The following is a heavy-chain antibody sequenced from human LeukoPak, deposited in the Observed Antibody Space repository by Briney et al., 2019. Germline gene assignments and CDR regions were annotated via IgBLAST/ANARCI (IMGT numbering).Heavy chain of an antibody. CDR1: GFNFPSYA. Sequence: PGGSLRLSCAASGFNFPSYAMNWVRQAPGKGLEWVSTFRGSGGYTSYASSVKGRFTISRDDSRDTLFLQMNSLRVEDTAKYYCSKGYGMDVWGQGTTVIVSS. CDR3: SKGYGMDV. CDR2: FRGSGGYT. J-gene: IGHJ6*02. V-gene: IGHV3-23*01.